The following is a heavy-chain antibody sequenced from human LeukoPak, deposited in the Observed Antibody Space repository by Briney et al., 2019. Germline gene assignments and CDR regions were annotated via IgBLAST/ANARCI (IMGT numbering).Heavy chain of an antibody. J-gene: IGHJ4*02. CDR1: GLTVSSKD. CDR2: IYSGGST. Sequence: GGSLRLSCAASGLTVSSKDMSWVRQAPGKGLEWVSVIYSGGSTYYADSVKGRFTISRHNSKNTLYLQMNSLRAEDTAVYYCARVEGWLQTGTGHFDYWGQGTLVTVSS. D-gene: IGHD5-24*01. V-gene: IGHV3-53*04. CDR3: ARVEGWLQTGTGHFDY.